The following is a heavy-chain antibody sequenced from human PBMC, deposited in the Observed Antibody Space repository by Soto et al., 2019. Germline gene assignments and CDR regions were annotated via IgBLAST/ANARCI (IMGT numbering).Heavy chain of an antibody. CDR3: ASSGTSMDV. D-gene: IGHD6-25*01. CDR1: GYTLTELS. J-gene: IGHJ6*02. Sequence: GASVKVSCKVSGYTLTELSMHWVRQATGQGLEWMGWMNPNSGNTGYAQKFQGRVTMTRNTSISTAYMELSSLRSEDTAVYYCASSGTSMDVWGQGTTVTVSS. V-gene: IGHV1-8*01. CDR2: MNPNSGNT.